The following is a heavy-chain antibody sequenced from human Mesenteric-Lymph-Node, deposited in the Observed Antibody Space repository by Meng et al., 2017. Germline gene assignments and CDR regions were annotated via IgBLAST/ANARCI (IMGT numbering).Heavy chain of an antibody. Sequence: ASVKVSCKASGYTFTSYGISWVRQAPGQGLEWMGWISAYNGNTDYAQKLQGRVTMTTDTSTSTAYMELRSLRSDDTAVYYCARDKWGASGYYPPDYWGQGTLVTVSS. CDR1: GYTFTSYG. J-gene: IGHJ4*02. V-gene: IGHV1-18*04. CDR2: ISAYNGNT. CDR3: ARDKWGASGYYPPDY. D-gene: IGHD3-22*01.